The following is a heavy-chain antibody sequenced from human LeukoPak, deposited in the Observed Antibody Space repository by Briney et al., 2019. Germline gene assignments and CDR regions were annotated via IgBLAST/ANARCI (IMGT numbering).Heavy chain of an antibody. J-gene: IGHJ4*02. CDR3: ARAPRYSSDWYLAH. Sequence: ASVKVSCKASGYSFINYDINWVRQAPGQGLEWMGWMNPNNGNAASAQKFQGRVILTRDTTTTTAYMEFSSLKSEDTAMYYCARAPRYSSDWYLAHWGQGTLVTVSS. V-gene: IGHV1-8*01. CDR1: GYSFINYD. D-gene: IGHD6-19*01. CDR2: MNPNNGNA.